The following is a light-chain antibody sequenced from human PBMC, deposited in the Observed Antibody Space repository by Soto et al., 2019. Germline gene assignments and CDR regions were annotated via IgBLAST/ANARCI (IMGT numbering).Light chain of an antibody. CDR1: QGISSY. Sequence: DIQLTQSPSFLSASVGDRVTITCRASQGISSYLVWYQQKPGKAPKLLIYAASTLQSGVPSRFSGSGSGTEFTLTINSLQPEDFATYYCQQLNSYPQTFGQGTKLEIK. V-gene: IGKV1-9*01. J-gene: IGKJ2*01. CDR2: AAS. CDR3: QQLNSYPQT.